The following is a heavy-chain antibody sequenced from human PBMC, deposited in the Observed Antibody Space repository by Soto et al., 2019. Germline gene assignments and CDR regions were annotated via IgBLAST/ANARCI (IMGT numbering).Heavy chain of an antibody. CDR1: GFSFSSFA. CDR3: ARHGNFGLVIQSFFYYMDV. D-gene: IGHD3-3*01. Sequence: GGSLRLSCEASGFSFSSFAMHWVRQAPGKGLEWVAVIWYDGSNKYYVDSVKGRFTISRDNSKNTLYLQMNSLRAEDTAVYYCARHGNFGLVIQSFFYYMDVWGKGTTVTVSS. V-gene: IGHV3-33*01. CDR2: IWYDGSNK. J-gene: IGHJ6*03.